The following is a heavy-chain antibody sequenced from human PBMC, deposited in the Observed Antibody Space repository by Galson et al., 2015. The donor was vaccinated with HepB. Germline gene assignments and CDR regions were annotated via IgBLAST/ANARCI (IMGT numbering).Heavy chain of an antibody. J-gene: IGHJ4*02. Sequence: SVKVSCKASGGTFSSYAISWVRQAPGQGLEWMGGIIPIFGTANYAQKFQGRVTITADESTSTAYMELSSLRSEDTAVYYCARNLNSYYYDSSGYYSPDYWGQGTLVTASS. CDR1: GGTFSSYA. D-gene: IGHD3-22*01. CDR3: ARNLNSYYYDSSGYYSPDY. V-gene: IGHV1-69*13. CDR2: IIPIFGTA.